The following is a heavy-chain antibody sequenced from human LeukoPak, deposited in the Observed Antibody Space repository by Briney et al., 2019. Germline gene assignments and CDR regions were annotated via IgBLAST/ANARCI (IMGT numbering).Heavy chain of an antibody. Sequence: PGGSLRLSCAASGFTFSSYGMHWVRQAPGKGLEWVSVIYSGGSTYYADSVKGRFTISRDNSKNTLYLQMNSLRAEDTAVYYCARDYGESSYYYYYGMDVWGQGTTVTVSS. CDR1: GFTFSSYG. CDR2: IYSGGST. J-gene: IGHJ6*02. D-gene: IGHD4-17*01. CDR3: ARDYGESSYYYYYGMDV. V-gene: IGHV3-NL1*01.